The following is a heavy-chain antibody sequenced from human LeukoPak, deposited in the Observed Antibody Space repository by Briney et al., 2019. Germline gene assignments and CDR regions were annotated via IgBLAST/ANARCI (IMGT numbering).Heavy chain of an antibody. CDR3: ARGQRYDSSGYYSLPN. J-gene: IGHJ4*02. D-gene: IGHD3-22*01. Sequence: SETLSLTCAVYGGSFSGYYWSWIRQPPGKGLEWIGEINHSGSTNYNPSLKSRVTISVDTSKNQFSLKLSSVTAADTAVYYCARGQRYDSSGYYSLPNWGQGTLVTVSS. CDR1: GGSFSGYY. CDR2: INHSGST. V-gene: IGHV4-34*01.